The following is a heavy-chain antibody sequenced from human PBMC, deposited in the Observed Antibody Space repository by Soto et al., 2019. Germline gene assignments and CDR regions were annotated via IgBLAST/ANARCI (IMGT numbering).Heavy chain of an antibody. V-gene: IGHV1-46*01. D-gene: IGHD1-7*01. Sequence: EASVKVSCTASGYTFTSYYMHWVRQAPGQGLEWMGIINPSGGSTSYAQKFQGRVTMTRDTSTSTVYMELSSLRSEDTAVYYCARGLGTGTTTSHWFDPWGQGTLVTVSS. CDR2: INPSGGST. CDR3: ARGLGTGTTTSHWFDP. CDR1: GYTFTSYY. J-gene: IGHJ5*02.